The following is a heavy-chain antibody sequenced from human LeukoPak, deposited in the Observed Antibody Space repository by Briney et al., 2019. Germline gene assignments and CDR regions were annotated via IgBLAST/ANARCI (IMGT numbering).Heavy chain of an antibody. D-gene: IGHD3-10*01. V-gene: IGHV1-69*13. CDR1: GGTFSSYA. CDR3: ARDLGYYGSGSYYVVGWFDP. J-gene: IGHJ5*02. CDR2: IIPIFGTA. Sequence: ASVKVSCKASGGTFSSYAISWVRQAPGQGLEWMGGIIPIFGTANYAQKFQGRVTITADESTSTAYMELSSLRSEDTAVYYCARDLGYYGSGSYYVVGWFDPWGQGTLVTVSS.